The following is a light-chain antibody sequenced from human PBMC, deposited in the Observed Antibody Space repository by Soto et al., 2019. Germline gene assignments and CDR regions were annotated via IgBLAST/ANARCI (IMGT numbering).Light chain of an antibody. CDR2: DAS. J-gene: IGKJ5*01. V-gene: IGKV1-5*01. CDR1: QNIRNL. CDR3: QQYYTYST. Sequence: DIQLTQFPSTLSAAVGDSVTITCRASQNIRNLLAWYQQKPGKAPKPLIFDASTLKTGVPSRFGGSGSGAEFNFTITGLQPDDFATYFCQQYYTYSTFGQGTRLDIK.